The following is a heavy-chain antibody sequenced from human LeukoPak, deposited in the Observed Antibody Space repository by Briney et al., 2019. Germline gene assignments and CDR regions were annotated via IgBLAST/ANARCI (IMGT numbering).Heavy chain of an antibody. CDR2: IKQDGSKK. CDR3: TRVGYIDEGIDY. CDR1: GFSFVSYA. D-gene: IGHD5-24*01. J-gene: IGHJ4*02. V-gene: IGHV3-7*04. Sequence: GGSLRLSCAASGFSFVSYAMSWVRQAPGKGLEWVANIKQDGSKKSYVDSVKGRFTISRDNAKNSLYLQMNSLRAEDTAIYYCTRVGYIDEGIDYWGQGTLVTVSS.